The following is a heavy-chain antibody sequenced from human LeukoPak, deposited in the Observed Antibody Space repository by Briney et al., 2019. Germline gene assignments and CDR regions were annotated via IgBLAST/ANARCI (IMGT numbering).Heavy chain of an antibody. Sequence: GGSLRLSCAASGVTVSNNLMNWVRQAPGKGLEWVSLIYSGGDTHYADSVKGRFTISRDKSKNTLYLQMNSLRVEDTAVYYCARRYGAAAARYYFDYWGQGTLVTVSS. CDR3: ARRYGAAAARYYFDY. V-gene: IGHV3-66*01. CDR2: IYSGGDT. D-gene: IGHD6-13*01. J-gene: IGHJ4*02. CDR1: GVTVSNNL.